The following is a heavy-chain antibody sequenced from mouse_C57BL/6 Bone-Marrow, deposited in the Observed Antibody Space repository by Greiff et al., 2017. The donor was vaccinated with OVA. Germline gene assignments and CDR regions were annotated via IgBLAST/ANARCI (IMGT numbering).Heavy chain of an antibody. V-gene: IGHV1-81*01. CDR3: ARGGIYYGNYEGFAY. CDR1: GYTFTSYG. CDR2: IYPRSGNT. D-gene: IGHD2-1*01. J-gene: IGHJ3*01. Sequence: QVQLKQSGAELARPGASVKLSCKASGYTFTSYGISWVKQRTGQGLEWIGEIYPRSGNTYYNEKFKGKATLTADKSSSTAYMELRSLTSEDSAVYFCARGGIYYGNYEGFAYWGQGTLVTVSA.